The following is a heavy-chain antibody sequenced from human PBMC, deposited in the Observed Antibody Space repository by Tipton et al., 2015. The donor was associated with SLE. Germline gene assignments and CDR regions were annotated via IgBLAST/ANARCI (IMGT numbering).Heavy chain of an antibody. J-gene: IGHJ4*02. CDR1: GGSISSGSYY. Sequence: TLSLTCTVSGGSISSGSYYWSWIRQPAGKGLEWIGRIYTSGSTNYNPSLKSRVTISVDTSKNQFSLKLSSVIAADTAVYYCARDGDGYNGGGLDYWGQGTLVTVSS. CDR2: IYTSGST. D-gene: IGHD5-24*01. V-gene: IGHV4-61*02. CDR3: ARDGDGYNGGGLDY.